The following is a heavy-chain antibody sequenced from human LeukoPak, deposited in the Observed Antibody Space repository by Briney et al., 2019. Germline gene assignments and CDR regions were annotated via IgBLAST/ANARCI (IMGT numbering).Heavy chain of an antibody. CDR2: IIPMFGRA. CDR1: GGAFSSYA. Sequence: SVKVPCKASGGAFSSYAVTWVRQAPRQGLEWVGGIIPMFGRANYAQKFQGRVTITADKSTTTAYMELSSLRSEDTAVYYCARLWGSGDYYYGMDVWGKGTTVTVSS. V-gene: IGHV1-69*06. CDR3: ARLWGSGDYYYGMDV. J-gene: IGHJ6*04. D-gene: IGHD7-27*01.